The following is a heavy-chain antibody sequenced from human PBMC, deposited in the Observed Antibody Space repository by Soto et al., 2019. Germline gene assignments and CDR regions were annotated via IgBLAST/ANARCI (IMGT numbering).Heavy chain of an antibody. V-gene: IGHV3-23*01. CDR1: GFTFSTYA. D-gene: IGHD4-17*01. CDR3: AADVGGYIYGLARH. J-gene: IGHJ4*02. Sequence: GGSLRLSCAASGFTFSTYAMNWVRQAPGKGLEWVSGISGSGDSTYYADSVKGRFTVSRDNSKNTLYLQMNSLRAEDTAVYYCAADVGGYIYGLARHWGPGTLVTVS. CDR2: ISGSGDST.